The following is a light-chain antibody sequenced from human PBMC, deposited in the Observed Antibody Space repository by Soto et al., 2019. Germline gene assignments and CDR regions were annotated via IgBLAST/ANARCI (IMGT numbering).Light chain of an antibody. CDR2: DVI. CDR3: SSYGGSNNLL. CDR1: SRDIGGYDF. J-gene: IGLJ2*01. Sequence: QSALTQPPSASGSPGQSVTISCTGTSRDIGGYDFVSWYQQHPGKAPKLLIYDVIKRPSGVPDRFSGSKSVNKASLNVSGLQTDDEAEYYCSSYGGSNNLLFGGGTQLTVL. V-gene: IGLV2-8*01.